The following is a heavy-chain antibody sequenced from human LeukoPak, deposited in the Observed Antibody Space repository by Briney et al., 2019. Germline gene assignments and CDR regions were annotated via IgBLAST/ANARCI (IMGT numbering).Heavy chain of an antibody. CDR2: ISAGGDST. D-gene: IGHD6-6*01. CDR1: GFTFSTYA. J-gene: IGHJ6*03. Sequence: GGSLRLSCSASGFTFSTYAINWVRQAPGKGLEWVSAISAGGDSTLYADSVKGRFTISRDNSRNTLYLQMSNLRVEDTALYYCARVIMVYSSSSPYYYMDVWGKGTTVTVSS. CDR3: ARVIMVYSSSSPYYYMDV. V-gene: IGHV3-23*01.